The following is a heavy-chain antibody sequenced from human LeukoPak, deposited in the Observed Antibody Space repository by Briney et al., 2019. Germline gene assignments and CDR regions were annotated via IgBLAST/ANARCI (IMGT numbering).Heavy chain of an antibody. CDR3: AREYCSSTSCLFDY. Sequence: GASVKLSCKASGYTFTGYHMHCVRQAPGQGLEWMGRINPNSGDINYAQKFQGRVTMTRDTSISTAYMELSRLRSDDTAVYYCAREYCSSTSCLFDYWGQGTLVTVSS. CDR2: INPNSGDI. CDR1: GYTFTGYH. J-gene: IGHJ4*02. V-gene: IGHV1-2*06. D-gene: IGHD2-2*01.